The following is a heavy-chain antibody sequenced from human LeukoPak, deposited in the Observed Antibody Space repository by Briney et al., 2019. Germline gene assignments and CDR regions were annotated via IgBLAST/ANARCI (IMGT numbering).Heavy chain of an antibody. CDR2: IYYSGST. Sequence: PSEALSLTCTVSGGSISSSTYYWGWIRQPPGKGLEWIGSIYYSGSTYYNASLKSRVTISADTSKNQFSLKLSSVTAADTAVYYCARPLSGSSSWHGDAFDIWGQGTMVTVSS. D-gene: IGHD6-13*01. CDR1: GGSISSSTYY. J-gene: IGHJ3*02. V-gene: IGHV4-39*01. CDR3: ARPLSGSSSWHGDAFDI.